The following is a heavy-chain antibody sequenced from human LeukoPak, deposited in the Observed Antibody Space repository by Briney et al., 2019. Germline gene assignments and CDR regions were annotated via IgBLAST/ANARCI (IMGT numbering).Heavy chain of an antibody. V-gene: IGHV3-48*01. CDR1: GSTLSSYA. CDR3: ARGRIAAAGTLDY. D-gene: IGHD6-13*01. Sequence: SGGSLRLSCAASGSTLSSYAMSWVRQAPGKGLEWVSYISSSSSTIYYADSVKGRFTISRDNAKNSLYLQMNSLRAEDTAVYYCARGRIAAAGTLDYWGQGTLVTVSS. J-gene: IGHJ4*02. CDR2: ISSSSSTI.